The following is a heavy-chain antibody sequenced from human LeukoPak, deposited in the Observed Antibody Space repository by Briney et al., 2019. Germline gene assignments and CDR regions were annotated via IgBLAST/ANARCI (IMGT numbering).Heavy chain of an antibody. D-gene: IGHD3-10*01. V-gene: IGHV1-2*02. CDR3: ARGGGFSFGAQSYYQLSL. CDR1: GYTFTGYY. J-gene: IGHJ4*02. Sequence: ASVNVSCKASGYTFTGYYMHWVRQAPGQGLEWMGWINPNSGGTNYAQKFQGRVTMTRDTSNSTAYMELSRLRSDDTAVYYCARGGGFSFGAQSYYQLSLWGQGTLVTVSS. CDR2: INPNSGGT.